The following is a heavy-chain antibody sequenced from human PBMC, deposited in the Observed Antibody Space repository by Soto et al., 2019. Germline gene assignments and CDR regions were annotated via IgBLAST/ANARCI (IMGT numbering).Heavy chain of an antibody. V-gene: IGHV3-53*01. D-gene: IGHD6-19*01. CDR3: ARDSGSSGWQSVY. CDR2: IYSGCST. J-gene: IGHJ4*02. Sequence: PGGSRILSYPASGFTVSSNYMSWVRQAPGKGLEWVSVIYSGCSTYYSDSVKGRFTISRDNSKNTLYLQMNSLRAEDTAVYYCARDSGSSGWQSVYWGQGNLVTVSS. CDR1: GFTVSSNY.